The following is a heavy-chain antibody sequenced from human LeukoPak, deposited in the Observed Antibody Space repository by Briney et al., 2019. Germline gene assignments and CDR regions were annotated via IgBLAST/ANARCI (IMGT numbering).Heavy chain of an antibody. J-gene: IGHJ4*02. CDR1: GFTFDDYA. D-gene: IGHD2-2*01. CDR3: AKSCSSTSCYYFDY. Sequence: GRSLRLSCAVPGFTFDDYAMHWVRQAPGKGLEWVSGISWNSGSIGYADSVKGRFTISRDNAKNSLYLQMNSLRAEDTALYYCAKSCSSTSCYYFDYWGQGTLVTVSS. CDR2: ISWNSGSI. V-gene: IGHV3-9*01.